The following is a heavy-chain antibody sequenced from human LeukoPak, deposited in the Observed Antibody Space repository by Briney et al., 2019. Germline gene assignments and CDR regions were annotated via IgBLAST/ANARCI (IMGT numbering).Heavy chain of an antibody. CDR3: ARLVVVAAGSPYYYYMDV. Sequence: ASVKVSCKASGYTFTGYYMHWVRQAPGQGLEWMGWINPNSGGTNYAQKFQGRVNMTRDTSISTAYMELSRLRSDDTAVYYCARLVVVAAGSPYYYYMDVWGKGTTVTVSS. CDR1: GYTFTGYY. D-gene: IGHD2-15*01. CDR2: INPNSGGT. V-gene: IGHV1-2*02. J-gene: IGHJ6*03.